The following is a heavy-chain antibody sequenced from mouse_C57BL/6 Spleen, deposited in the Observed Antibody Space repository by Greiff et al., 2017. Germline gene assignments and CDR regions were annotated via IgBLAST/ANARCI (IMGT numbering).Heavy chain of an antibody. CDR3: AREGLPGDETFAY. Sequence: QVQLQQPGAELVKPGASVKLSCKASGYTFTSYWMHWVKQRPGQGLEWIGMIHPNSGSTNYNEKFKSKATLTVDKSSSTAYMQLSSLTSEDSAVYDCAREGLPGDETFAYWGQGTLVTVSA. CDR1: GYTFTSYW. CDR2: IHPNSGST. V-gene: IGHV1-64*01. J-gene: IGHJ3*01. D-gene: IGHD5-5*01.